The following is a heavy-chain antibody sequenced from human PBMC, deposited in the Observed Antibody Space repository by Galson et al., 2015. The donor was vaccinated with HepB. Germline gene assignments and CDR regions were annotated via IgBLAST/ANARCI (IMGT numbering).Heavy chain of an antibody. CDR3: ARDRDTMVRGVIDY. CDR1: GYIFTSYG. J-gene: IGHJ4*02. V-gene: IGHV1-18*04. D-gene: IGHD3-10*01. CDR2: ISAYNGNT. Sequence: GYIFTSYGISWVRQAPGQGLEWMGWISAYNGNTNYAQKLQGRVTMTTDTSTSTAYMELRSLRSDDTAVYYCARDRDTMVRGVIDYWGQGTLVTVSS.